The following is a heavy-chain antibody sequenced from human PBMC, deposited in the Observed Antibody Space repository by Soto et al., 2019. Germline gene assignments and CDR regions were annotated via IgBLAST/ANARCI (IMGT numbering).Heavy chain of an antibody. J-gene: IGHJ4*02. V-gene: IGHV1-69*06. Sequence: SVKGSCKTSGGAVGIYPVRWVIQATGQGLDWVGGIIPIFGTANYAQKFQGRVTITADKSPSTAYMELSSLRSEDTAVYYCARDHPRRQAFDYWGQGTLVTVSS. CDR3: ARDHPRRQAFDY. CDR1: GGAVGIYP. CDR2: IIPIFGTA.